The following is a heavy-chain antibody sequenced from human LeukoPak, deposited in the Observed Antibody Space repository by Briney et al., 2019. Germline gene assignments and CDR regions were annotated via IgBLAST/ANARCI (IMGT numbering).Heavy chain of an antibody. D-gene: IGHD2-2*01. Sequence: ASVKVSCKASGYTFTSYYMHWVRQAPGQGLEWMGIINPSGGSTSYAQKFQGRVTMTRDTSTSTVYMELSSLRSEDTAVYYCARTDCSSSRCYPHYYYYYYMDVWGKGTTVTVSS. CDR2: INPSGGST. V-gene: IGHV1-46*01. CDR3: ARTDCSSSRCYPHYYYYYYMDV. CDR1: GYTFTSYY. J-gene: IGHJ6*03.